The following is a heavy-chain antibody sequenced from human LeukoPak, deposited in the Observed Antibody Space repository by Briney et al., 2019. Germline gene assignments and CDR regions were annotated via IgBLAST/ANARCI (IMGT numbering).Heavy chain of an antibody. J-gene: IGHJ4*02. V-gene: IGHV1-8*03. D-gene: IGHD1-1*01. CDR3: ARVQGNRED. CDR2: MNRNSGNT. Sequence: ASVKVPCKASGYTFTSYDINWVRQATGQGLEWMGWMNRNSGNTGYAQKFQGRVTITRNTSISTAYMELSSLRSEDTTVYYCARVQGNREDWGQGTLVTVSS. CDR1: GYTFTSYD.